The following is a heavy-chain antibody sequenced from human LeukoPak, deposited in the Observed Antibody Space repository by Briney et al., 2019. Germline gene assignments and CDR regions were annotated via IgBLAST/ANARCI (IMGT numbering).Heavy chain of an antibody. CDR3: ARDGRVGSSSHYYFDY. CDR2: INPSGGST. Sequence: GASVKVSCKASGGTFSSYAISWVRQAPGQGLEWMGIINPSGGSTSYAQKFQGRVTMTRDTSTSTVYMELSSLRSEDTAVYYCARDGRVGSSSHYYFDYWGQGTLVTVSS. CDR1: GGTFSSYA. V-gene: IGHV1-46*01. J-gene: IGHJ4*02. D-gene: IGHD6-13*01.